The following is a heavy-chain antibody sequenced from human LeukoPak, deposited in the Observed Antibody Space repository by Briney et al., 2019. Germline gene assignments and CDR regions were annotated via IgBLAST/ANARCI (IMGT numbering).Heavy chain of an antibody. V-gene: IGHV4-39*01. J-gene: IGHJ4*02. CDR2: IYYSGST. Sequence: GSLRLSCAASGFTFSSYAMSWVRQAPGKGLEWIGSIYYSGSTYYNPSLKSRVTISVDTSKNQFSLKLSSVTAADTAVYYCARPHYYDSSTHYFDYWGQGTLVTVSS. CDR1: GFTFSSYA. D-gene: IGHD3-22*01. CDR3: ARPHYYDSSTHYFDY.